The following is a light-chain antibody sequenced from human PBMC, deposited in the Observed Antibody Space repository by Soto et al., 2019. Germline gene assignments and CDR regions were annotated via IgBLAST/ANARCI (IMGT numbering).Light chain of an antibody. Sequence: DIQMTQSPSTLPASLGDTVTITCRASQSISSWLAWYQQKPGKAPKVLIYKASSLESGVPSRFSGSGSGTEFTLTISSLQPDDFATYYCQQYNSFPYTFVQGTKLEIK. CDR1: QSISSW. V-gene: IGKV1-5*03. CDR2: KAS. J-gene: IGKJ2*01. CDR3: QQYNSFPYT.